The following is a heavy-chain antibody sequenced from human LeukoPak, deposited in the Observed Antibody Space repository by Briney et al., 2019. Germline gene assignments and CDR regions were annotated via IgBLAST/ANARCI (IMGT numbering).Heavy chain of an antibody. D-gene: IGHD3-3*01. CDR3: ARDHGDDAFDI. CDR2: IIPILGIA. V-gene: IGHV1-69*04. CDR1: GGTFSSYA. Sequence: SVKVSCKASGGTFSSYAISWVRQAPGQGLEWMGRIIPILGIANYAQKFQGRVTITADKSTSTAYMELSSLRSEDTAVYYCARDHGDDAFDIWGPGTMVTVSS. J-gene: IGHJ3*02.